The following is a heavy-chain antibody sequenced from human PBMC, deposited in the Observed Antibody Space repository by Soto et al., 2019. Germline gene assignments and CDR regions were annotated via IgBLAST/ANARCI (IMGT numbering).Heavy chain of an antibody. J-gene: IGHJ4*02. CDR2: IYYTGST. CDR3: ARHRMATIY. D-gene: IGHD5-12*01. CDR1: GGSISNSNYY. V-gene: IGHV4-39*01. Sequence: SEILFLTCTVSGGSISNSNYYWGWIRQPPGKGLEWIGYIYYTGSTYYNPSLKSRVTISVDASKTQFYLNLSSVTAAETAVYYCARHRMATIYWGQGALVTAPQ.